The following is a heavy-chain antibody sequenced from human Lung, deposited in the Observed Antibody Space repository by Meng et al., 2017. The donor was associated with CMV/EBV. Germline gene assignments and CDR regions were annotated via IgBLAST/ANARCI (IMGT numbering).Heavy chain of an antibody. V-gene: IGHV4-39*02. CDR1: RVXVGSSDFY. CDR3: ARDYAGGPAHWYYFDY. J-gene: IGHJ4*02. D-gene: IGHD3-16*01. CDR2: IFYTGNT. Sequence: SXTXSLXCTVSRVXVGSSDFYWGWVRQPPGKGLEWIGTIFYTGNTWYNPSLQSRVTISSDTSRNQFSLELKFATAADTATDYCARDYAGGPAHWYYFDYWXQGMXVTVSS.